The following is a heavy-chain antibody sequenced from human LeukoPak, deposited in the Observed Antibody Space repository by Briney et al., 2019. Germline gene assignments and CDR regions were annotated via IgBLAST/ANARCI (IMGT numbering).Heavy chain of an antibody. V-gene: IGHV4-39*01. Sequence: SETLSLTCTVSGGSLSSSIYYWGWVRQPPGRGLEWLGSIYYSGSTSYNPSLKSRVTISVDTSKNQFSLKLTSVTAADTAVYYCASRNDILTGYVFDFWGQGTLVTVSS. D-gene: IGHD3-9*01. CDR2: IYYSGST. CDR1: GGSLSSSIYY. CDR3: ASRNDILTGYVFDF. J-gene: IGHJ4*02.